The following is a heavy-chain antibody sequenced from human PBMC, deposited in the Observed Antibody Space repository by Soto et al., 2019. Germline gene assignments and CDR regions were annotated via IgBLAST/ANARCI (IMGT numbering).Heavy chain of an antibody. Sequence: GGSLRLSCAASGFTFSRYWMHWVRQAPGKGLVWVSRIDSYGSATSQVDSVEGRFTISRDNAKNTLYLQMNSPRAEDTAVYYCARGWVEGLSRQPPTDYWGQGTLVTVSS. CDR3: ARGWVEGLSRQPPTDY. J-gene: IGHJ4*02. CDR2: IDSYGSAT. CDR1: GFTFSRYW. D-gene: IGHD3-3*01. V-gene: IGHV3-74*01.